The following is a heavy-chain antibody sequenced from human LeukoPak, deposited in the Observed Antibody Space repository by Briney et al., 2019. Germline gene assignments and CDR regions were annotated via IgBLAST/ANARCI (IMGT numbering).Heavy chain of an antibody. Sequence: PGGSLRLSCFTVSSTYMSWVRQAPGKGLEWVSVTYSGGSTYYADSVKGRCTTSRDNSKNTLYLQMNSLRGEDTAVYYCASGIRAFDNWGQGTLVTVSA. D-gene: IGHD1-26*01. CDR3: ASGIRAFDN. CDR2: TYSGGST. J-gene: IGHJ4*02. V-gene: IGHV3-66*01. CDR1: TVSSTY.